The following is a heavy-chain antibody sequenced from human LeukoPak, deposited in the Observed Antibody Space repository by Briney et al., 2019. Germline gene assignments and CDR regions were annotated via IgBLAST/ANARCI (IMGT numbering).Heavy chain of an antibody. V-gene: IGHV4-59*01. CDR1: GGSISSYY. Sequence: PSETLSLTCTVSGGSISSYYWSWIRQPPGKGLEWIGYIYYSGSTNYNPSLKSRVTISVDTSKNQFSLKLSSVTAADTAVYYCAGDGTWGQGTLVTVSS. J-gene: IGHJ5*02. CDR2: IYYSGST. D-gene: IGHD1-26*01. CDR3: AGDGT.